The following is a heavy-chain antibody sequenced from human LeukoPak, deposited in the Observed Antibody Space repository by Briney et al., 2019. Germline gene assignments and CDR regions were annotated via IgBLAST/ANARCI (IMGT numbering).Heavy chain of an antibody. J-gene: IGHJ4*02. CDR2: INPTDDTT. V-gene: IGHV3-21*01. CDR3: AREDTLDY. CDR1: GFTVSTYR. D-gene: IGHD5-18*01. Sequence: GGSLRLSCAASGFTVSTYRMSWVRQAPGKGLQWVSAINPTDDTTYYADSVKGRFTISRDNAKNSLYLQMNSLRAEDTAVYYCAREDTLDYWGQGTLVTVSS.